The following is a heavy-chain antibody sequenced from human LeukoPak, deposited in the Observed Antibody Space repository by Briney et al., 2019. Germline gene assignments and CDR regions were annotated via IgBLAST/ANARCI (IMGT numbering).Heavy chain of an antibody. Sequence: QSGGSLRLSCAASGFTFSSYAMHWVRQAPGKGLEWVAVISYDGSNKYYAVSVKGRFTISRDNSKNTLYLQMNSLRAEDTAVYYCARDAVDTAMVGLLFRWHYFDYWGQGTLVTVSS. D-gene: IGHD5-18*01. V-gene: IGHV3-30-3*01. CDR1: GFTFSSYA. J-gene: IGHJ4*02. CDR3: ARDAVDTAMVGLLFRWHYFDY. CDR2: ISYDGSNK.